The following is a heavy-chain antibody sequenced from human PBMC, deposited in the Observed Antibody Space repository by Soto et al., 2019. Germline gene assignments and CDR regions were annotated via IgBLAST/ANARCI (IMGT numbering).Heavy chain of an antibody. D-gene: IGHD2-21*01. Sequence: QVQLQQWGAGLLKPSETLSLTCAVYGGSFSGYYWSWIRQPPGKGLEWIGEINHSGSTNYNPSLKSRFTISVDTSKNQFSLKLSSVTAADTAVYYCARGLWAYYYYGMDVWGQGTTVTVSS. CDR3: ARGLWAYYYYGMDV. CDR2: INHSGST. J-gene: IGHJ6*02. V-gene: IGHV4-34*01. CDR1: GGSFSGYY.